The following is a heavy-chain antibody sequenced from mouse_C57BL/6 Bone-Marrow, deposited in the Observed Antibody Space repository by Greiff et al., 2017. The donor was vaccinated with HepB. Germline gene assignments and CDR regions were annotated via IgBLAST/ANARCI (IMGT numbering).Heavy chain of an antibody. CDR3: ARDYDGYLAWFAY. CDR2: IYPGSGST. J-gene: IGHJ3*01. CDR1: GYTFTSYW. Sequence: VQLQQPGAELVKPGASVKMSCKASGYTFTSYWITWVKQRPGQGLEWIGDIYPGSGSTNYNEKFKSKATLTVDTSSSTAYMQLSSLTSEDSAVYYCARDYDGYLAWFAYWGQGTLVTVSA. V-gene: IGHV1-55*01. D-gene: IGHD2-3*01.